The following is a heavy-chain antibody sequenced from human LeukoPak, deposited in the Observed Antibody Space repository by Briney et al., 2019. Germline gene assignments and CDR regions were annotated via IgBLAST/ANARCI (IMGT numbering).Heavy chain of an antibody. Sequence: SETLSLTCAIYGGSFSGYYWSWIRQPPGKGLEWIGEINHSGSTNYNPSLKSRVTTSVDTSKNQFSLKLSSVTAADTAVYYCARHRGSGSYLTHAFDIWGQGTMVTVSS. D-gene: IGHD3-10*01. V-gene: IGHV4-34*01. CDR3: ARHRGSGSYLTHAFDI. CDR2: INHSGST. J-gene: IGHJ3*02. CDR1: GGSFSGYY.